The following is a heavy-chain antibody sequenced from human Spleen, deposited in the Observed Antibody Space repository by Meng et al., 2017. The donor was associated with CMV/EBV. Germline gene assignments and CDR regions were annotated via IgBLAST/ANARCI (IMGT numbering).Heavy chain of an antibody. J-gene: IGHJ4*02. D-gene: IGHD3-3*01. V-gene: IGHV3-23*01. CDR1: GFTFSSYA. CDR3: AKDLYRGITIFGVVDY. CDR2: ISGPGGST. Sequence: GFTFSSYALNWVRQAPGKGLEWVSAISGPGGSTYYAESVKGRFTVSRDNSKNTLYLQMNRLRADDTAIYYCAKDLYRGITIFGVVDYWGQGTLVTVSS.